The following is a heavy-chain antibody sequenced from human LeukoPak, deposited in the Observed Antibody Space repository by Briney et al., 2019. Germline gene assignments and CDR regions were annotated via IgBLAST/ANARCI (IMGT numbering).Heavy chain of an antibody. D-gene: IGHD3-22*01. J-gene: IGHJ4*02. V-gene: IGHV3-30-3*01. CDR1: GFTFSSYA. CDR3: AKDQGRYYDSSGYYPYDY. CDR2: ISYDGSNK. Sequence: PGGSLRLSCAASGFTFSSYAMHWVRQAPGKGLEWVAVISYDGSNKYYADSVKGRFTISRDNSKNTLYLQMNSLRAEDTAVYYCAKDQGRYYDSSGYYPYDYWGQGTLVTVSS.